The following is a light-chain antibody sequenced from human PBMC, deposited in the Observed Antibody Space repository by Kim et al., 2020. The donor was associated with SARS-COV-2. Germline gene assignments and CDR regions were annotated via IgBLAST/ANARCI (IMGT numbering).Light chain of an antibody. CDR1: NLGVKF. V-gene: IGLV3-1*01. CDR3: QAWDTTAWV. J-gene: IGLJ1*01. CDR2: QDN. Sequence: SYELTQPPSVSVSPGQTTSITCSGNNLGVKFACWYQQKPGQSPVLVIYQDNKRPSGIPERFSGSNSGNTATLTISGTQAMDEADYYCQAWDTTAWVFGTGTKVTVL.